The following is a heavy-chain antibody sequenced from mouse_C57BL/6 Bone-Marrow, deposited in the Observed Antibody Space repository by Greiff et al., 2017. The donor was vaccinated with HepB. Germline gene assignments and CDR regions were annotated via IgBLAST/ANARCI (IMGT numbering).Heavy chain of an antibody. CDR1: GFTFSDYY. Sequence: DVKLVESGGGLVQPGGSLKLSCAASGFTFSDYYMYWVRQTPEKRLEWVAYISNGGGSTYYPDTVKGRFTISRDNAKNTLYLHMSRLKSEDTAMYYCARQYDYDYAMDYWGQGTSVTGSS. D-gene: IGHD2-4*01. CDR2: ISNGGGST. CDR3: ARQYDYDYAMDY. V-gene: IGHV5-12*01. J-gene: IGHJ4*01.